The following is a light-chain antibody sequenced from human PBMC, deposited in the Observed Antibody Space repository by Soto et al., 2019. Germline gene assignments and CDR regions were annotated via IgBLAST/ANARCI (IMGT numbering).Light chain of an antibody. CDR3: SLYTSEKTYV. CDR2: EAS. V-gene: IGLV2-18*01. Sequence: QSVLTQPPSVSGSPGQSVTISCTGTSTDFVSYNRVSWYQQPPDTAPKLMIYEASNRPSGVPDRFSGSKSGNTASLTISGLQAADEADYYCSLYTSEKTYVFGTGTKVTVL. J-gene: IGLJ1*01. CDR1: STDFVSYNR.